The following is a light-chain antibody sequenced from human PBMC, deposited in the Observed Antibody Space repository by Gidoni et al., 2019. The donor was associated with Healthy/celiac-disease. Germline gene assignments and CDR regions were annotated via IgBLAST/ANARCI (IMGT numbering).Light chain of an antibody. CDR2: AAS. V-gene: IGKV1-39*01. J-gene: IGKJ1*01. CDR3: QQSYSTPPT. Sequence: DIQMTQSPSSLSASVGDRVTITCRASQSISSYLNWYQQKPGKAPKLLIYAASSLQSWVPSRFSGSGSGTDFTLTISSLQPADFATYYCQQSYSTPPTFGQGTKVEIK. CDR1: QSISSY.